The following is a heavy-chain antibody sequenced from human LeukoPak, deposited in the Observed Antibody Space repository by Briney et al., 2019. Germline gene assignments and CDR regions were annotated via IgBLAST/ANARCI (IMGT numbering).Heavy chain of an antibody. CDR2: ISGSGGST. Sequence: GGSLRLSCAASGFTFSSYAMSWVRQAPGKGLEWVSAISGSGGSTYYADSVKGRFTISRDNAKNSLYLQMNSLRAEDTAVYYCARAWGIAAAGTGIWFDPWGQGTLVTVSS. D-gene: IGHD6-13*01. V-gene: IGHV3-23*01. J-gene: IGHJ5*02. CDR3: ARAWGIAAAGTGIWFDP. CDR1: GFTFSSYA.